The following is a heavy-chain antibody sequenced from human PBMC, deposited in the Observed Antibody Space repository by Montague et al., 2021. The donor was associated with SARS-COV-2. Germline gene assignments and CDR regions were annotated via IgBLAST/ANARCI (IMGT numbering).Heavy chain of an antibody. V-gene: IGHV3-9*01. J-gene: IGHJ3*02. CDR3: AKFPQRNYDILIDDAFDI. D-gene: IGHD3-9*01. CDR2: ISWNSGSI. CDR1: GFNFDDYA. Sequence: SRRLSCAASGFNFDDYAMHWVRQAPGKGLEWVSGISWNSGSIGYADSVKGRFTISRDNAKNSLYLQMNSLRAEDTALYYCAKFPQRNYDILIDDAFDIWGQGTMVTVSS.